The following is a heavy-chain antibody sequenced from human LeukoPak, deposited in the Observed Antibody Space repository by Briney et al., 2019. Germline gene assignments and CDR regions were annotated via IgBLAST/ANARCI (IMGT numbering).Heavy chain of an antibody. CDR3: ARGIPEQQLVPPRLDYYYMDV. CDR2: IKQDGSEK. CDR1: GFTFSNAW. Sequence: QPGGSLRLSCAASGFTFSNAWMSWVRQAPGKGLEWVANIKQDGSEKYYVDSVKGRFTISRDNAKNSLYLQMNSLRAEDTAVYYCARGIPEQQLVPPRLDYYYMDVWGKGTTVTVSS. D-gene: IGHD6-13*01. J-gene: IGHJ6*03. V-gene: IGHV3-7*01.